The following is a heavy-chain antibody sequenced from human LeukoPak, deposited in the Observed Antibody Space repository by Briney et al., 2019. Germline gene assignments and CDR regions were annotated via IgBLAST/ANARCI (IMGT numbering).Heavy chain of an antibody. CDR2: IYHSGST. CDR3: ASGGYSYGVDY. V-gene: IGHV4-30-2*02. D-gene: IGHD5-18*01. CDR1: GDSISSGGYS. Sequence: SETLSLTCAVSGDSISSGGYSWSWIRQPPGKGLEWIGYIYHSGSTFYNPSLKSRLTISIDTSKNQFSLKLSSVTAADTAVYYCASGGYSYGVDYWGQGTLVTVSS. J-gene: IGHJ4*02.